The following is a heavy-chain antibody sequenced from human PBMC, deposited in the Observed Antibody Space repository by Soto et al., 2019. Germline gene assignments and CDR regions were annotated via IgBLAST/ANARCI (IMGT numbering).Heavy chain of an antibody. CDR1: GFTFSSDW. D-gene: IGHD3-9*01. V-gene: IGHV3-74*01. J-gene: IGHJ2*01. CDR3: ARAFLSYDLVTGYYEGYFDL. CDR2: MNSDGSST. Sequence: GGSLRLSCAASGFTFSSDWMHWVRQAPGKGLVWVSRMNSDGSSTSYADSVRGRFTISRDNAENTLYLQMNSLRDEDTAVYYCARAFLSYDLVTGYYEGYFDLWGRGTLVTVSS.